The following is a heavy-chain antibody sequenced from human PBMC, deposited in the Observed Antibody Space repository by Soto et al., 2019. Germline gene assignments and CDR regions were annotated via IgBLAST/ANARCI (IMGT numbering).Heavy chain of an antibody. Sequence: SETLSLTCAVYGGSFSGYYWSWIRQPPGKGLEWIGEINHSGSTNYNPSLKSRVTISVDTSKNQFSLKLSSVTAADTAVYYCALSGYCSGGRCPPYYYGMDVWGQGTTVTVSS. V-gene: IGHV4-34*01. CDR2: INHSGST. CDR1: GGSFSGYY. CDR3: ALSGYCSGGRCPPYYYGMDV. J-gene: IGHJ6*02. D-gene: IGHD2-15*01.